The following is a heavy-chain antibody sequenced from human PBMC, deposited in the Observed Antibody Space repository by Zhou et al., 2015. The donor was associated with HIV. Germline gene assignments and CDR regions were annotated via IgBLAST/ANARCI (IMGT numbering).Heavy chain of an antibody. CDR3: ASGTLGGYCSGGSCYSGEPIDY. J-gene: IGHJ4*02. V-gene: IGHV1-69*01. D-gene: IGHD2-15*01. CDR1: GGTFSSYA. CDR2: IIPIFGTA. Sequence: QVQLVQSGAEVKKPGSSVKVSCKASGGTFSSYAISWVRQAPGQGLEWMGGIIPIFGTANYAQKFQGRVTITADESTSTAYMELSSLRSEDTAVYYCASGTLGGYCSGGSCYSGEPIDYWGQGTLVTVSS.